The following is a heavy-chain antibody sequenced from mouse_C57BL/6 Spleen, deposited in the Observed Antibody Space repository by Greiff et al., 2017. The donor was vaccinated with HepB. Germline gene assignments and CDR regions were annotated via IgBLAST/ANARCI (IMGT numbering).Heavy chain of an antibody. J-gene: IGHJ4*01. Sequence: EVQRVESGGGLVKPGGSLKLSCAASGFTFSDYGMHWVRQAPEKGLEWVAYISSGSSTIYYADTVKGRFTISRDNAKNTLFLQMTSRRSEDTAMYYCAKIYDGYLMDYWGQGTSVTVSS. CDR1: GFTFSDYG. CDR2: ISSGSSTI. V-gene: IGHV5-17*01. D-gene: IGHD2-3*01. CDR3: AKIYDGYLMDY.